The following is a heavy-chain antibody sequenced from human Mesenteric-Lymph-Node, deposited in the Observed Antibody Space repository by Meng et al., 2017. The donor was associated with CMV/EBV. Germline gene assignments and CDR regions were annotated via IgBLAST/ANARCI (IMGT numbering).Heavy chain of an antibody. CDR1: GFTFSSYE. V-gene: IGHV3-48*03. CDR3: AREAPRCGGDCSDI. D-gene: IGHD2-21*01. Sequence: GESLKISCAASGFTFSSYEMNWVRQAPGKGLEWVSYITTSGTDKRYADSVTGRFTISRDNAENSLYLQMNSLRAEDTAVYYCAREAPRCGGDCSDIWGQGTMVTVSS. CDR2: ITTSGTDK. J-gene: IGHJ3*02.